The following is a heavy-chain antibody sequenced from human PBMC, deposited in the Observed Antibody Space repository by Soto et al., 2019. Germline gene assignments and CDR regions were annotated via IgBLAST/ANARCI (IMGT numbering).Heavy chain of an antibody. CDR3: AREDSSGYYWWGYYFDY. J-gene: IGHJ4*02. CDR1: GYTSTSYG. CDR2: ISAYNGNT. Sequence: GASVKVSCKASGYTSTSYGISWVRQAPGQGLEWMGWISAYNGNTNYAQKLQGRVTMTTDTSTSTAYMELRSLRSDDTAVYYCAREDSSGYYWWGYYFDYWGQGTLVTVSS. V-gene: IGHV1-18*04. D-gene: IGHD3-22*01.